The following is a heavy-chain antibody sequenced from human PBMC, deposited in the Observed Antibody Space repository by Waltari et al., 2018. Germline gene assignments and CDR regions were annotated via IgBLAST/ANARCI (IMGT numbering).Heavy chain of an antibody. CDR1: GFTFSSYA. CDR2: IYSGGST. V-gene: IGHV3-23*03. CDR3: AKVRRGVDLNYYYYYYMDV. Sequence: EVQLLESGGGLVQPGGSLRLSCAASGFTFSSYAMSWVRQAPGKGLEWVSVIYSGGSTYYADSVKGRFTISRDNSKNTLYLQMNSLRAEDTAVYYCAKVRRGVDLNYYYYYYMDVWGKGTTVTVSS. J-gene: IGHJ6*03. D-gene: IGHD3-10*01.